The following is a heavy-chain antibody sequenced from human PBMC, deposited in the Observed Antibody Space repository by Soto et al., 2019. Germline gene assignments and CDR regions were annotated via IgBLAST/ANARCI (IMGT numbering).Heavy chain of an antibody. Sequence: SETLSLTCTVSGGSISSGGYYWSWIRQHPGKGLEWIGYIYYSGSTYYNPSLKSRVTISVDTSKNQFSLKLSSVTAADTAVYYCARGRRTIPSLPGGNLRHYYYYYGMDVWGQGTTVTVSS. CDR3: ARGRRTIPSLPGGNLRHYYYYYGMDV. J-gene: IGHJ6*02. V-gene: IGHV4-31*03. CDR2: IYYSGST. CDR1: GGSISSGGYY. D-gene: IGHD3-3*01.